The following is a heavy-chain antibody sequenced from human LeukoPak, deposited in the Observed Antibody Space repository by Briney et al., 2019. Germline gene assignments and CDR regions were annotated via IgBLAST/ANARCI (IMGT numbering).Heavy chain of an antibody. CDR2: ISAYNGNT. D-gene: IGHD2-15*01. J-gene: IGHJ4*02. CDR1: GYTFTSYT. CDR3: ARGYCSGGSCYSDY. Sequence: ASAKVSCKASGYTFTSYTISWVRQAPGQGLEWMGWISAYNGNTDYAQKLQGRVTMTTDTSTSTAYMEVRSLRSDDTAVYYCARGYCSGGSCYSDYWGQGTLVTVSS. V-gene: IGHV1-18*01.